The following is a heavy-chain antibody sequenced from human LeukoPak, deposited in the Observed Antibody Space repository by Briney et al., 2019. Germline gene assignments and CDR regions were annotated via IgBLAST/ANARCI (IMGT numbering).Heavy chain of an antibody. CDR3: ARDQSVVPAATEDNWFDP. Sequence: GGSLRLSCAASGFTFSSYAMHWVRQAPGKGLEWVAVISYDGSNKYYADSVKGRFTISRDNSKNTLYLQMNSLRAEDTAVYYCARDQSVVPAATEDNWFDPWGQGTLVTVSS. D-gene: IGHD2-2*01. J-gene: IGHJ5*02. CDR2: ISYDGSNK. CDR1: GFTFSSYA. V-gene: IGHV3-30-3*01.